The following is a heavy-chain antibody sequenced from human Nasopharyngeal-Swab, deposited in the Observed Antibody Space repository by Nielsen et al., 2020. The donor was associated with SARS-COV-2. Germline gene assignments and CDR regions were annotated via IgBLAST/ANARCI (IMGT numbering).Heavy chain of an antibody. J-gene: IGHJ4*02. V-gene: IGHV3-7*01. CDR3: ATSIVATSPDY. CDR2: IKQDGSEK. CDR1: GFTFSSYW. D-gene: IGHD5-12*01. Sequence: GESLKISCAASGFTFSSYWMSWVRQAPGKGLDWVANIKQDGSEKYYVDSVKGRFTISRDNAKNSLYLQMNSLRAEDTAVYYCATSIVATSPDYWGQGTLVTVSS.